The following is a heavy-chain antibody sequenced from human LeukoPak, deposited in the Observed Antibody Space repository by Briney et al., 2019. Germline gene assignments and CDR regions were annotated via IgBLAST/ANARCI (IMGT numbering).Heavy chain of an antibody. CDR3: TRESPYSSSWYRAAFDI. CDR2: ISSSSSYI. CDR1: GFTFSSYS. D-gene: IGHD6-13*01. J-gene: IGHJ3*02. Sequence: GGSLRLSCAASGFTFSSYSMNWVRQAPGKGLEWVSSISSSSSYIYYADSVKGRFTISRDNAKNSLYLQMNSLRAEDTAVYYCTRESPYSSSWYRAAFDIWGQGTMVTVSS. V-gene: IGHV3-21*01.